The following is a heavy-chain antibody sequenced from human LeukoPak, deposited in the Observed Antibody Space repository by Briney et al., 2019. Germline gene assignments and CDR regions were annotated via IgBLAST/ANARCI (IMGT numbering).Heavy chain of an antibody. CDR2: MNPNSGNT. CDR3: ARGSYYYYYYMDV. Sequence: ASVKVSCKASGYTFTGYYMHWVRQATGQGLEWMGWMNPNSGNTGYAQKFQGRVTITRNTSISTAYMELSSLRSEDTAVYYCARGSYYYYYYMDVWGKGTTVTVSS. V-gene: IGHV1-8*03. CDR1: GYTFTGYY. J-gene: IGHJ6*03.